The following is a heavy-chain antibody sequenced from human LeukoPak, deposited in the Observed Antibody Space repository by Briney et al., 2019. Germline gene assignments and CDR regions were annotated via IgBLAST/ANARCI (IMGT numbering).Heavy chain of an antibody. J-gene: IGHJ5*02. CDR1: GYTFTGYY. Sequence: GASVKVSCKASGYTFTGYYMHWVRQAPGQGLEWMGIINPSGGSTSCAQKFQGRVTMTRDMSTSTVYMELSSLRSEDTAVYYCARDRIVVVPAAILPEAWFDPWGQGTLVTVSS. CDR2: INPSGGST. V-gene: IGHV1-46*01. CDR3: ARDRIVVVPAAILPEAWFDP. D-gene: IGHD2-2*01.